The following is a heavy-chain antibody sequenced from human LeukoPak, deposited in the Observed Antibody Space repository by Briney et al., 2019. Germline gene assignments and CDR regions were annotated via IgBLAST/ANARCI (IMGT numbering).Heavy chain of an antibody. Sequence: GGSLRLSCGASGIAVSSNYTSWVGQAPGKGLEWCSVTYIGGSIYYADSVKGRCTISRDNVKNTLYQQMNSLRAEDTAVYYCARVNSARGALDYWGQGTLVTVSS. V-gene: IGHV3-53*01. D-gene: IGHD3-10*01. J-gene: IGHJ4*02. CDR3: ARVNSARGALDY. CDR1: GIAVSSNY. CDR2: TYIGGSI.